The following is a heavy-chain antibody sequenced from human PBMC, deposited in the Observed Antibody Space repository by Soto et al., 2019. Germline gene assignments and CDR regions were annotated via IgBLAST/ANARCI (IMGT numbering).Heavy chain of an antibody. J-gene: IGHJ4*02. CDR1: GGSISSGGYY. CDR3: ARTTPYSSSGDY. CDR2: IYYRGST. V-gene: IGHV4-31*03. D-gene: IGHD6-6*01. Sequence: QVQLQESGPGLVKPSQTLSLTCTVSGGSISSGGYYWSWIRQHPGKGLEWIGYIYYRGSTYYNPSLKSRXXIXVXXSKNQFSLKLSSVTAADTAMYYCARTTPYSSSGDYWGQGALVTVSS.